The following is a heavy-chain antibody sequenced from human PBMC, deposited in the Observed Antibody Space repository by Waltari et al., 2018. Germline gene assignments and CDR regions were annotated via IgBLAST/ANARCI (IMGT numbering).Heavy chain of an antibody. CDR3: ARGYQQQPIEP. D-gene: IGHD6-13*01. Sequence: QVQLVQSGAEVKTPGASVKVSCNASGYTFTSYDTHWMRQATGQGLEWMGWMNPNSGNTGYAQKFQGRVTITRNTSISTAYMELSSLRSEDTAVYYCARGYQQQPIEPWGQGTMVTVSS. J-gene: IGHJ3*01. CDR1: GYTFTSYD. CDR2: MNPNSGNT. V-gene: IGHV1-8*03.